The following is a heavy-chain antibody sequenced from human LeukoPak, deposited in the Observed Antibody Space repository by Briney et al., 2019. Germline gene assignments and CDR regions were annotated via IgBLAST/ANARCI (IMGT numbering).Heavy chain of an antibody. Sequence: GGSLRLSCAASGFTFSSYGMHWVRQAPGKGLEWVAVIWYDGSNKYYADSVKGRFTISRDNSKNTLYLQMSSLRAEDTAVYYCASVIESDAFDIWGQGTMVTVSS. J-gene: IGHJ3*02. V-gene: IGHV3-33*01. CDR3: ASVIESDAFDI. D-gene: IGHD3-22*01. CDR1: GFTFSSYG. CDR2: IWYDGSNK.